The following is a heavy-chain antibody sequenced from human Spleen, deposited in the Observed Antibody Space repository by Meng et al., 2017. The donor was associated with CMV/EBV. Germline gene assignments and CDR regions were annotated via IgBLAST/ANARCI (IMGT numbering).Heavy chain of an antibody. CDR1: GFTFSNAG. D-gene: IGHD5-12*01. CDR2: IKSKTDGGTT. J-gene: IGHJ4*02. Sequence: ASGFTFSNAGMSWVRQAPGKGLEWVGRIKSKTDGGTTDYAAPVKGRFTISRDDSKNTLYLQMNSLKTEDTAVYYCTTVRGYEFFFDYWGQGTLVTVSS. CDR3: TTVRGYEFFFDY. V-gene: IGHV3-15*01.